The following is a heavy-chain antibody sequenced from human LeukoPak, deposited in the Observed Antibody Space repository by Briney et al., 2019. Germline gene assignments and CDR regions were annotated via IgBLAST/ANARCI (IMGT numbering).Heavy chain of an antibody. CDR3: ARARGGSNWFDP. Sequence: GGSLRLSCAASGFTFSSYDMHWVRQATGKGLEWVSAIGTAGDTYYPGSVKGRFTISRENPKNSLYLQMNSLRAGDTAVYYCARARGGSNWFDPWGQGTLVTVSS. CDR1: GFTFSSYD. CDR2: IGTAGDT. D-gene: IGHD5-12*01. J-gene: IGHJ5*02. V-gene: IGHV3-13*01.